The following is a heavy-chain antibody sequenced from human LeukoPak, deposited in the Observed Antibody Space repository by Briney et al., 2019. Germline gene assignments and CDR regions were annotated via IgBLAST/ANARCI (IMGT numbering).Heavy chain of an antibody. CDR2: ISYDGDNK. J-gene: IGHJ4*02. CDR1: GSSFSSYG. D-gene: IGHD3-16*02. CDR3: AKDIRVWGSYRYPCLDY. Sequence: GGSLRLSCAASGSSFSSYGMHWVRQAPGKGLEWVAVISYDGDNKYYADSVNGRFTISRDNSKNTLSLQMDSLRAEDTAVYYCAKDIRVWGSYRYPCLDYWGQGTLVTVSA. V-gene: IGHV3-30*18.